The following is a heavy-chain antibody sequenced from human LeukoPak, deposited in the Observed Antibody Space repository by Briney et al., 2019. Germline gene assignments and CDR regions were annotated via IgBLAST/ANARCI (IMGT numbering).Heavy chain of an antibody. V-gene: IGHV1-18*01. CDR3: ARSNYDFWSGYYNYYYMDV. J-gene: IGHJ6*03. CDR2: ISAYNGNT. Sequence: ASVKVSCKASGYTFTSYGISWVRQAPGQGLEWMGWISAYNGNTNYAQKLQGRVTMTTDTSTSTAYMELRSLRSDDTAVYCCARSNYDFWSGYYNYYYMDVWGKGTTVTVSS. CDR1: GYTFTSYG. D-gene: IGHD3-3*01.